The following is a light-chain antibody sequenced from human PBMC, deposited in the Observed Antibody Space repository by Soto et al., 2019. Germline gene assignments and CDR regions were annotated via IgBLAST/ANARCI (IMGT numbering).Light chain of an antibody. CDR2: NNN. V-gene: IGLV1-44*01. CDR1: SSNIGRNA. J-gene: IGLJ3*02. CDR3: AAWDASPNGVV. Sequence: QSVLTQPPSASGTPGQGVTISCSGSSSNIGRNAVNWYQQLPGTAPKLLIYNNNQRPSGVPDRFSGYKSGTSASLTIRGLQSEDEAGYYCAAWDASPNGVVLGGGTKLTVL.